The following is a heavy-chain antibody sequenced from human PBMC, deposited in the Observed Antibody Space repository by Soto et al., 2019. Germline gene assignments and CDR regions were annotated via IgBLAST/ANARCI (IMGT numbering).Heavy chain of an antibody. Sequence: GGSLRLSCATSGFSFNDYAMYWVRQAPGQGLEWVAIISSDGHHQFYLDNLRGRFTVSRDNSKNTLYLQMNSLRPEDTAVYYCSRGTYYPQSSGLHADYWGPGPVVTVS. D-gene: IGHD3-22*01. CDR1: GFSFNDYA. CDR3: SRGTYYPQSSGLHADY. CDR2: ISSDGHHQ. J-gene: IGHJ4*02. V-gene: IGHV3-30*03.